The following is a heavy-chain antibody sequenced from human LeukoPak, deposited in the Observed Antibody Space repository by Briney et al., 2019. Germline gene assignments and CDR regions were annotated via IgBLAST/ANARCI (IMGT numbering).Heavy chain of an antibody. J-gene: IGHJ6*02. V-gene: IGHV3-23*01. D-gene: IGHD6-13*01. CDR2: ISGSGGST. CDR1: GFNFGSYS. Sequence: GGSLRLSCAASGFNFGSYSMNWVRQAPGKGLEWVSAISGSGGSTYYADSVKGRFTISRDNSKNTLYLQMNSLRAEDTAVYYCAKSTAAGTRPLFYYYYYGMDVWGQGTTVTVSS. CDR3: AKSTAAGTRPLFYYYYYGMDV.